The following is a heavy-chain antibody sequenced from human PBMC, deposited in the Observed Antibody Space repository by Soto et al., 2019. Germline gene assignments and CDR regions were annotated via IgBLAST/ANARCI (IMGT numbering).Heavy chain of an antibody. D-gene: IGHD3-16*02. Sequence: GGSLRLSCAASGFTFSSYSMNWVRQAPGKGLEWVSYISSSSSTIYYADSVKGRFTISRDNAKNSLYLQMNSLRAEDTAVYYCARWRTDYDYIWGSYRSPPSYNWFDPWGQGTLVTVSS. CDR3: ARWRTDYDYIWGSYRSPPSYNWFDP. CDR1: GFTFSSYS. CDR2: ISSSSSTI. J-gene: IGHJ5*02. V-gene: IGHV3-48*01.